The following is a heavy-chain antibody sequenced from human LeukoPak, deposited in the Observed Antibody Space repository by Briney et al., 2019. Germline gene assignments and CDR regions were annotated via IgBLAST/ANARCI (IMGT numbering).Heavy chain of an antibody. J-gene: IGHJ4*02. CDR1: GGSISSYY. D-gene: IGHD5-18*01. V-gene: IGHV4-59*01. Sequence: SETLSLTCTVSGGSISSYYWSWIRQPPGKGLEWIGYIYHSGSTKYNPSLQSRVTISVDTSKNQFSLKLSSVTAAGTAVYYCARDGYSYIDYWGQGTLVTVSS. CDR3: ARDGYSYIDY. CDR2: IYHSGST.